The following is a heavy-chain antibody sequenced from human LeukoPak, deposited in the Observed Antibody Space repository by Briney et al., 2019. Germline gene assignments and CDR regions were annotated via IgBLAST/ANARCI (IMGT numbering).Heavy chain of an antibody. J-gene: IGHJ4*02. V-gene: IGHV3-48*01. CDR2: INSGGYTI. CDR3: ARDISDGSGSYHDY. CDR1: GFTFSSYS. Sequence: LSGVSLRLSCAASGFTFSSYSMHWVRQAPGKGLEWVSYINSGGYTIYYADSVKGRFTISRDNAKNSLYLRMNSLRGDDTAVYYCARDISDGSGSYHDYWGQGTLVTVSS. D-gene: IGHD3-10*01.